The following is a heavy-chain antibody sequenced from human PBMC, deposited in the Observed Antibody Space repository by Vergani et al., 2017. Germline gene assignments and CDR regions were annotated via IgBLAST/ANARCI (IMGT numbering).Heavy chain of an antibody. CDR1: GGSFSGYY. CDR2: INHSGSS. Sequence: QVQLQQWGAGLLKPSQTLSLTCAVYGGSFSGYYWSWIRQPPGKGLEWIGEINHSGSSNYNPSLKSRVTISVDTYKNQISLKLKSVTAADTAIYYCARDDDTIVVIMGAFDIWGQGTMVIASS. J-gene: IGHJ3*02. CDR3: ARDDDTIVVIMGAFDI. V-gene: IGHV4-34*01. D-gene: IGHD3-22*01.